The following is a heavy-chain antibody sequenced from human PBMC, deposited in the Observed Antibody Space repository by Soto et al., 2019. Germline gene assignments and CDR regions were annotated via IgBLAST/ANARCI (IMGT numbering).Heavy chain of an antibody. CDR2: MSGSSSTT. Sequence: LRLSCATSGLTFSNYAMSWVRQAPGGGLEWVSSMSGSSSTTYYADSVKGRFTSSRDRSKNTLYLQMSSLRAEDTALYYCAKDLVKDYVWGSYRYTPPLDYWGQGTLVTVSS. CDR3: AKDLVKDYVWGSYRYTPPLDY. D-gene: IGHD3-16*02. V-gene: IGHV3-23*01. J-gene: IGHJ4*02. CDR1: GLTFSNYA.